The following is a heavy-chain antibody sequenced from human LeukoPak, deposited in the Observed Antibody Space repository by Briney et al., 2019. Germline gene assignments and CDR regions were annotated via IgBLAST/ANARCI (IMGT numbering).Heavy chain of an antibody. V-gene: IGHV1-2*02. CDR2: INPSSGGT. CDR3: ARDVGEYCSSVSCYASDY. CDR1: GYTFTIYG. D-gene: IGHD2-2*01. Sequence: ASVQVSCKASGYTFTIYGISWVRQAPGQGLEWMGWINPSSGGTNYAQKFQGRVTMTRDTSISTAYMELSRLRSDDTAIYYCARDVGEYCSSVSCYASDYWGQGTLVTVSS. J-gene: IGHJ4*02.